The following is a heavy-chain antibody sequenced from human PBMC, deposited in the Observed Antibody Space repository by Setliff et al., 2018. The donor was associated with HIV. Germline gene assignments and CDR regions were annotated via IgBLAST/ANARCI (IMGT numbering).Heavy chain of an antibody. CDR3: AVSSGYSRNWFDP. D-gene: IGHD5-12*01. Sequence: SVKVSCKPSGGTFSSYAISWVRQAPGQGLEWMGGIIPMFGRVNYAQKLQGRVTITADKSINTVYMELSSLRSEDTAVYYCAVSSGYSRNWFDPWGQGTLVTVSS. V-gene: IGHV1-69*06. CDR2: IIPMFGRV. CDR1: GGTFSSYA. J-gene: IGHJ5*02.